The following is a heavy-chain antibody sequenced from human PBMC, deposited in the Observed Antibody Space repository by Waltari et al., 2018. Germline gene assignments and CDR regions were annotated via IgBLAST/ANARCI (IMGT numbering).Heavy chain of an antibody. D-gene: IGHD6-19*01. V-gene: IGHV1-2*06. Sequence: QVQLVQSGAEVKKPGASVKVSCKASGYTFTGYYMHWVRQAPGQGLEWMGRINPNSGGTNYAQKFQGRVTMTRDTSNSTAYMELSRLGSDGTAVDYWAGDGGEQWLYYYYGMDVWGQGTTVTVSS. CDR1: GYTFTGYY. CDR3: AGDGGEQWLYYYYGMDV. J-gene: IGHJ6*02. CDR2: INPNSGGT.